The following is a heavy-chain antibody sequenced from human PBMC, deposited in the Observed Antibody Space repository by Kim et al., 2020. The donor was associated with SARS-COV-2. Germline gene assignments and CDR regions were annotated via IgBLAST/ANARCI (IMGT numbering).Heavy chain of an antibody. CDR2: IDPSDSYT. V-gene: IGHV5-10-1*01. J-gene: IGHJ4*02. CDR1: GYSFTSYW. CDR3: ARSGRYSGYDPRIFDY. D-gene: IGHD5-12*01. Sequence: GESLKISCKGSGYSFTSYWISWVRQMPGKGLEWMGRIDPSDSYTNYSPSFQGHVTISADKSISTAYLQWSSLKASDTAMYYCARSGRYSGYDPRIFDYWGQGTLVTVSS.